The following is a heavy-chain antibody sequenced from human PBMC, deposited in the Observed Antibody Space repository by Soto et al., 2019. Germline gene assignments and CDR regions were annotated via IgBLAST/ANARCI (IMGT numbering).Heavy chain of an antibody. V-gene: IGHV4-4*02. CDR1: GASITSENW. CDR2: IYHSGSA. D-gene: IGHD3-22*01. CDR3: ARAPPLLSSGYN. Sequence: SETLSLTCTVSGASITSENWWGWVRQPPGKGLEWIGEIYHSGSANYNTSLKSRATISLDKSKSQFSLKLTAVTGAGTAVYYCARAPPLLSSGYNWGQGTLVTVSS. J-gene: IGHJ4*02.